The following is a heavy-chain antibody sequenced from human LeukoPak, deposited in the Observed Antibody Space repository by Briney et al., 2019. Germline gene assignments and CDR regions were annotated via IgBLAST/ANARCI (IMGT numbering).Heavy chain of an antibody. CDR1: GGTFSSYA. CDR3: ARTLFFGVVTRLDY. V-gene: IGHV1-69*05. D-gene: IGHD3-3*01. J-gene: IGHJ4*02. CDR2: IIPIFGTA. Sequence: SVKVSCKASGGTFSSYAISWVRQAPGQGLEWMGRIIPIFGTANYAHKFQDRVTITTDESTSTAYMELSSLRSEDTAVYYCARTLFFGVVTRLDYWGQGTLVTVSS.